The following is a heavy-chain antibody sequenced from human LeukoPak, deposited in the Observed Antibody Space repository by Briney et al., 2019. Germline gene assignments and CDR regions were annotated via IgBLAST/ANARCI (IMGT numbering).Heavy chain of an antibody. V-gene: IGHV1-2*02. CDR2: INPNSGGT. CDR1: GYTFTGYY. CDR3: ARSFCSGYYGFDY. Sequence: ASVKVSCKASGYTFTGYYMHWVRQAPGQGVEWMGWINPNSGGTNYAQKFQGRVTMTRDTSISTAYMELSRLRSDDTAVYYCARSFCSGYYGFDYWGQGTLVTVSS. D-gene: IGHD3-3*01. J-gene: IGHJ4*02.